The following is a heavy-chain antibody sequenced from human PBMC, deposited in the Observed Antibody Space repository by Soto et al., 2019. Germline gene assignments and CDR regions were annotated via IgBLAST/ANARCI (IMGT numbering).Heavy chain of an antibody. CDR3: TTVETEDY. V-gene: IGHV3-30-3*01. J-gene: IGHJ4*02. CDR2: ISYDESNE. Sequence: GGSLRLSCAASGFTFGSYAMHWVRQAPGKGLEWVAIISYDESNEYYADSVKGRFTISRDNSKNTLYLQMNSLKTEDTAVYYCTTVETEDYWGQGTLVTVSS. CDR1: GFTFGSYA.